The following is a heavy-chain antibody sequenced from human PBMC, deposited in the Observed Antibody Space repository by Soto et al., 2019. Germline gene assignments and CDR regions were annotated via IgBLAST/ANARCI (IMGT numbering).Heavy chain of an antibody. CDR2: ISGSGGST. V-gene: IGHV3-23*01. CDR1: GFTFSSYG. J-gene: IGHJ3*01. D-gene: IGHD2-21*01. CDR3: AKVLFKGLRQDAFDF. Sequence: EVQLLESGGGLVQPGGSLRLSCAASGFTFSSYGMSWVRQAPGKGLEWVSGISGSGGSTYYADSVKGRFTISRDNSKSTLYRQMNSLRAEDTAVYYCAKVLFKGLRQDAFDFWGQGTMVTVSS.